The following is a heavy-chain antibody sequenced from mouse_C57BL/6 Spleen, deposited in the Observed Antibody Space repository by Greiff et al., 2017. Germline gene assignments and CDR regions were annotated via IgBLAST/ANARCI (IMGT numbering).Heavy chain of an antibody. D-gene: IGHD1-1*01. CDR2: IHPNSGST. CDR1: GYTFTSYW. V-gene: IGHV1-64*01. Sequence: QVQLQQPGAELVKPGASVKLSCKASGYTFTSYWMHWVKQRPGQGLEWIGMIHPNSGSTNYNEKFKSKATLTVDKSSSTAYMQLSSLTSEDSAVXCCARGGVYDGSSSEGFAYWGQGTLVTVSA. J-gene: IGHJ3*01. CDR3: ARGGVYDGSSSEGFAY.